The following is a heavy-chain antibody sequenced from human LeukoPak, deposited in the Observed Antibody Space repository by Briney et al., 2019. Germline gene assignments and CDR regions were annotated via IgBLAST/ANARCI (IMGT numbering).Heavy chain of an antibody. CDR2: IIPIFGTA. J-gene: IGHJ4*02. CDR1: GGTFSSYA. Sequence: SVKVSCKASGGTFSSYAISWVRQAPGQGLEWMGGIIPIFGTANYAQKFQGRVTITADESTSTAYMELSSLRSEDTAVYYCARDAVNYYDSSGYSPLDYWGQGTLVTVS. V-gene: IGHV1-69*13. CDR3: ARDAVNYYDSSGYSPLDY. D-gene: IGHD3-22*01.